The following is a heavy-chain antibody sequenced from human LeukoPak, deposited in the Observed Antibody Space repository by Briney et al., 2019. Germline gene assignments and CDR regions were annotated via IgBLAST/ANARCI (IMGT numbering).Heavy chain of an antibody. CDR3: AKPRLWIQLWPFDY. CDR1: GFTISSYA. Sequence: GGSLRLSCAASGFTISSYAMSWVRQAPGNGLEWVANIKQDGSEKYYVDSVKGRFTISRDNAKNSLYLQMNSLRAEDTAVYYCAKPRLWIQLWPFDYWGQGTLATVSS. CDR2: IKQDGSEK. V-gene: IGHV3-7*03. D-gene: IGHD5-18*01. J-gene: IGHJ4*02.